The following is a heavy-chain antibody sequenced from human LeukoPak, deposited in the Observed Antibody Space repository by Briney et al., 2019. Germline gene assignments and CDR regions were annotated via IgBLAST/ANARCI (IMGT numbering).Heavy chain of an antibody. D-gene: IGHD6-19*01. CDR3: AKTAPYSSGWYQRAFDI. Sequence: GGSLRLSCAASGFTFSSYWMSWVRQAPGKGLEWVANIKQGGSEKYYVDSVKGRFTISRDNAKNSLYLQMNSLRAEDTAVYYCAKTAPYSSGWYQRAFDIWGQGTMVTVSS. J-gene: IGHJ3*02. CDR1: GFTFSSYW. CDR2: IKQGGSEK. V-gene: IGHV3-7*03.